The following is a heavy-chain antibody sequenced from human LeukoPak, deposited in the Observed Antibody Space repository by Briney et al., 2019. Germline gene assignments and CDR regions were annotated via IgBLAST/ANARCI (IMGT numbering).Heavy chain of an antibody. CDR2: IYYSGST. V-gene: IGHV4-39*01. D-gene: IGHD4-17*01. CDR1: GGSISSSSYY. J-gene: IGHJ5*02. Sequence: SETLSLTCTVSGGSISSSSYYWGWIRQPPGKGLEWIGSIYYSGSTYYNPSLKSRVTISVDTSKNQFSLKLSSVTAADTAVYYCARHDSGEYGDNWFDPWGQGTLVTVSS. CDR3: ARHDSGEYGDNWFDP.